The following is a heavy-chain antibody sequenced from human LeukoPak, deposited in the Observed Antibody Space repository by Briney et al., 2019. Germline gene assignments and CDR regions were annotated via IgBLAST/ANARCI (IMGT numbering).Heavy chain of an antibody. D-gene: IGHD3-22*01. CDR2: RWYDGGNK. CDR3: AKDFSSYDSGGSRPDS. J-gene: IGHJ4*02. CDR1: GFTFSSYG. V-gene: IGHV3-33*06. Sequence: QPGGSLRLSCAASGFTFSSYGRHGVLQAPARGLEGVAVRWYDGGNKHYAAAVKGRFTISRDNSKNTLYLQMHRLRAEDTAVYYCAKDFSSYDSGGSRPDSWGQGTLVTVSS.